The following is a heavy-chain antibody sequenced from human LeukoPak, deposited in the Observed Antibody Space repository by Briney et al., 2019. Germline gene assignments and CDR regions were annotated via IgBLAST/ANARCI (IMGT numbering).Heavy chain of an antibody. CDR3: ARDLAVAGTNPSTRPDYYYYYGMDV. CDR2: IYYSGST. CDR1: GGSLSSYY. J-gene: IGHJ6*02. V-gene: IGHV4-59*01. D-gene: IGHD6-19*01. Sequence: SETLSLTCTVSGGSLSSYYWSWIRQPPGKGLDGIGYIYYSGSTNYNPSLKSRVTISVDTSKNQFSLKLSSVTAADTAVYYCARDLAVAGTNPSTRPDYYYYYGMDVWGQGTTVTVSS.